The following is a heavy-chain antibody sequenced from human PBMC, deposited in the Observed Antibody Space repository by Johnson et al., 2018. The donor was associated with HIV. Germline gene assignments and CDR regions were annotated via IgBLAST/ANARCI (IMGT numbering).Heavy chain of an antibody. Sequence: QVQLVESGGGVVQPGRSLRLSCAASGFTFSSYAMHWVRQAPGTGLEWVAVISYDGSNKYYADSVKGRFTISRDNSKNTLYLQMNSLRTEDTAVYYCATEARGVHGTLRFLEWSDGFDIWGQGTMVTVSS. J-gene: IGHJ3*02. D-gene: IGHD3-3*01. V-gene: IGHV3-30-3*01. CDR1: GFTFSSYA. CDR2: ISYDGSNK. CDR3: ATEARGVHGTLRFLEWSDGFDI.